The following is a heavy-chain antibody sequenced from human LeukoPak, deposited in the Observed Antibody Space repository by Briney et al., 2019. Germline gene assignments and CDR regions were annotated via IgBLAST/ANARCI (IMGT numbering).Heavy chain of an antibody. J-gene: IGHJ4*02. Sequence: PGGSLRLSCAASGFTVSSNYMSCVRQAPGKGLEWVSVIYSGGSTYYADSVKGRFTISRDNSKNTLYLQMNSLRAEDTAVYYCARGGSYGTAGPKFDYWGQGTLVTVSS. CDR2: IYSGGST. CDR3: ARGGSYGTAGPKFDY. CDR1: GFTVSSNY. D-gene: IGHD2-8*02. V-gene: IGHV3-53*01.